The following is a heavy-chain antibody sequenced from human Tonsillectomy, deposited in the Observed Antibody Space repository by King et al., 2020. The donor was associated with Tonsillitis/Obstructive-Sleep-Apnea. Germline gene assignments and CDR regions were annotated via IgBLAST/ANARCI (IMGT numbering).Heavy chain of an antibody. CDR3: ARHEERTADI. CDR1: GYSFSSYW. Sequence: VQLVESGAEVKKPGESLRLSCKASGYSFSSYWISWVRQMPGKGLEWMGRIDPTGSYTNYSPSSQGHVTISADKSISTAYLQWSSLKASDTAMYYCARHEERTADIWGQGTMVTVSS. D-gene: IGHD1-26*01. CDR2: IDPTGSYT. J-gene: IGHJ3*02. V-gene: IGHV5-10-1*01.